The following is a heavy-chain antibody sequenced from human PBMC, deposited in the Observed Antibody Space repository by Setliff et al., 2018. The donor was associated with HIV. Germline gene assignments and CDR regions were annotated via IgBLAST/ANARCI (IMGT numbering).Heavy chain of an antibody. CDR3: VRDGSGIGRNIFYMDV. Sequence: PGGSLRLSCAASGFTFSSYWMSWVRQAPGKGLEWVANIKQDGSEKYYVDSVKGRFTISRDKAKNSLYLQMNSLTTEDTALYYCVRDGSGIGRNIFYMDVWGKGTTVTVSS. D-gene: IGHD3-3*02. V-gene: IGHV3-7*03. CDR2: IKQDGSEK. J-gene: IGHJ6*03. CDR1: GFTFSSYW.